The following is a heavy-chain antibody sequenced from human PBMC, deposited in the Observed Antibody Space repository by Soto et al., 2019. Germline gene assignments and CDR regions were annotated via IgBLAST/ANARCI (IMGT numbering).Heavy chain of an antibody. V-gene: IGHV2-5*01. CDR1: GFSLRTTGVG. J-gene: IGHJ4*02. CDR3: AHTWGLPFDY. Sequence: QITLKESGPPLVEPTQTLTLTCTYSGFSLRTTGVGVGWIRQPPGKALEWLGIIYWNDDKRYSPSLKDRFTLPSDISKSQGVLTMTNQDPVDTATYSCAHTWGLPFDYWGQGTLVIVSS. D-gene: IGHD3-16*01. CDR2: IYWNDDK.